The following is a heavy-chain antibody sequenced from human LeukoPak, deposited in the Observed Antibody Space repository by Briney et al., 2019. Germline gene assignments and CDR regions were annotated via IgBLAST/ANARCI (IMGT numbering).Heavy chain of an antibody. CDR2: IYYSGST. V-gene: IGHV4-59*08. Sequence: SETLSLTCTVSGGSISSYYWSWIRQPPGKGLEWIGYIYYSGSTNYNPSLKSRVTISVDTSKNQFSLKLSSVTAADTAVYYCARQAPGGGWTYFDYWSQGTLVTVSS. D-gene: IGHD6-19*01. CDR1: GGSISSYY. J-gene: IGHJ4*02. CDR3: ARQAPGGGWTYFDY.